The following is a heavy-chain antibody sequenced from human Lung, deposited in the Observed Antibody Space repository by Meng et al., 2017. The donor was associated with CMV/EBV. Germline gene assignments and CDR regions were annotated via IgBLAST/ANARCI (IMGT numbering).Heavy chain of an antibody. V-gene: IGHV1-69*10. J-gene: IGHJ4*02. CDR3: ARGPGGSGSYYIY. CDR1: GDGFSSYS. D-gene: IGHD3-10*01. Sequence: SVKVSCKISGDGFSSYSVTWVRLAPGQGLEWMGVIIPIIGVTNYAQKFQGRVAITADKSRNTAHMELSSLRSDDTAFYYCARGPGGSGSYYIYWGQGTLVTFSS. CDR2: IIPIIGVT.